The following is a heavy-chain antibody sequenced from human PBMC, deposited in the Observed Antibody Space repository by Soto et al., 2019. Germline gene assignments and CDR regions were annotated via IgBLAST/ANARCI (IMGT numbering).Heavy chain of an antibody. D-gene: IGHD3-3*01. J-gene: IGHJ6*03. CDR2: IYYSGST. V-gene: IGHV4-59*08. CDR3: ARLIHDFWTYYYYMDV. Sequence: SETLSLTCTVSVGSISSYYWSWIRQPPGKGLEWIGYIYYSGSTNYNPSLKSRVTISVDTSKNQFSLKLSSVTAADTAVYYCARLIHDFWTYYYYMDVWGKGTTVTVSS. CDR1: VGSISSYY.